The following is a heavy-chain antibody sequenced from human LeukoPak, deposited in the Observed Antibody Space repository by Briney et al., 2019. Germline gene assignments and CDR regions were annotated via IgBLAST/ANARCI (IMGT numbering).Heavy chain of an antibody. J-gene: IGHJ5*02. D-gene: IGHD1-26*01. CDR2: INPNSGGT. CDR3: ARTRSGSFTSLEPNWFDP. CDR1: GYTFTGYY. V-gene: IGHV1-2*02. Sequence: GASVKVSCKASGYTFTGYYMHWVRQAPGQGLEWMGWINPNSGGTNYAQKFQGRVTMTRDTSISTAYMELSRLRSDDTAVYYCARTRSGSFTSLEPNWFDPWGQGTLVTVSS.